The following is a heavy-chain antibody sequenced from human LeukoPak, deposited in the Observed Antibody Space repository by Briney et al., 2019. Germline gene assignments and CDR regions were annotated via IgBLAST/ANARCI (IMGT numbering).Heavy chain of an antibody. CDR2: INHSGNT. V-gene: IGHV4-34*01. Sequence: SETLSLTCAVYGESFTAYYWSWIRQSPGKGLEWIGEINHSGNTNYNPSLKSRVTISVDTSKNQFSLKLSSVTAADTAVYYCARGGSPIAAAGNDYWGQGTLVTVSS. D-gene: IGHD6-13*01. J-gene: IGHJ4*02. CDR1: GESFTAYY. CDR3: ARGGSPIAAAGNDY.